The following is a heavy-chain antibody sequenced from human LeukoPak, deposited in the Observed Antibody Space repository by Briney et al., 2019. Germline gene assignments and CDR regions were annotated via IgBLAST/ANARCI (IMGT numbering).Heavy chain of an antibody. CDR3: ATDLAYDFWSGYYRRKNAFDI. CDR2: VDPEDGET. D-gene: IGHD3-3*01. CDR1: GYTFTDYY. J-gene: IGHJ3*02. Sequence: GATVKISCKASGYTFTDYYMHWVQQAPGKGLEWMGRVDPEDGETIYAEKFQGRVTITADTSTDTAYMELSSLRSEDTAVYYCATDLAYDFWSGYYRRKNAFDIWGQGTMVTVSS. V-gene: IGHV1-69-2*01.